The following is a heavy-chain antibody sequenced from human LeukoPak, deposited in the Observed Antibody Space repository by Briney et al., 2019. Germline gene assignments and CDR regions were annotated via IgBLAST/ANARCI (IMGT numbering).Heavy chain of an antibody. V-gene: IGHV4-34*01. CDR1: GGSFSGYY. CDR3: ARGRVRYYCYGMDV. Sequence: SETLSLTCAVYGGSFSGYYWSWIRQPPGKGLEWIGEINHSGSTNYNPSLKSRVTISVDTSKNQFSLKLSSVTAADTAVYYCARGRVRYYCYGMDVWGKGTTVTVSS. J-gene: IGHJ6*04. CDR2: INHSGST.